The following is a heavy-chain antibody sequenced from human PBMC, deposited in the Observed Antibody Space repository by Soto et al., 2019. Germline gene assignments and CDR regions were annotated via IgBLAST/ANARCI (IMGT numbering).Heavy chain of an antibody. CDR2: IYYSGST. D-gene: IGHD6-19*01. Sequence: SETLSLTCTVSGGSISSYYWSWIRQPPGKGLEWIGYIYYSGSTNYNPSLKSRVTISVDTSKNQFSLKLSSVTAADTAVYYCARDQRYSSGWNKSDGVTWGQGTLVTVSS. J-gene: IGHJ5*02. CDR3: ARDQRYSSGWNKSDGVT. V-gene: IGHV4-59*01. CDR1: GGSISSYY.